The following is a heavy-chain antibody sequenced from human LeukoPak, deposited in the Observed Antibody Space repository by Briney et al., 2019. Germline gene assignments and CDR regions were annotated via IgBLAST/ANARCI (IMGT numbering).Heavy chain of an antibody. CDR2: IYYSGST. D-gene: IGHD6-6*01. CDR3: ARGGSSRAYYMDV. J-gene: IGHJ6*03. CDR1: GGSISSSSYY. Sequence: SETLSLTCTVSGGSISSSSYYWGWIRQPPGKGLEWIGSIYYSGSTYYNPSLKSRVTISVDRSKNQFSLKLSSVTAADTAVYYCARGGSSRAYYMDVWGKGTTVTVSS. V-gene: IGHV4-39*07.